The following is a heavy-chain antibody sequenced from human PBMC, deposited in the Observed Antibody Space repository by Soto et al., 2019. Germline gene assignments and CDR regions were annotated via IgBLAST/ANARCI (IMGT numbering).Heavy chain of an antibody. J-gene: IGHJ4*02. Sequence: QVHLVQSGGGVVQPGRSLTLSCAASGVTFNTYAMHWVRQAPDKGLEWVAIVSYDGSNKYYADSVKGRFTISRDNSKSTLNLQMNSVRAEDTAVYYCAKDRGRYCSGARCYLFDSWGQGTLVTVSS. CDR2: VSYDGSNK. D-gene: IGHD2-15*01. CDR1: GVTFNTYA. CDR3: AKDRGRYCSGARCYLFDS. V-gene: IGHV3-30*04.